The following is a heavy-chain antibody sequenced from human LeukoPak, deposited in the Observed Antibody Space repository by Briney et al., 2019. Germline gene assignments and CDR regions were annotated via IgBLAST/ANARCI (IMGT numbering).Heavy chain of an antibody. CDR2: ISGGGRST. CDR3: ANWAGVGTSSWYFGPFDY. D-gene: IGHD6-13*01. V-gene: IGHV3-23*01. J-gene: IGHJ4*02. Sequence: PGGSLRLSCAASGFTFSNYAMNWVRQAPGKGLEWVSLISGGGRSTYYADSVKGRFTISRDNSKNTLSLQMNSLRAEDTAVYYCANWAGVGTSSWYFGPFDYWGPGILVTVSS. CDR1: GFTFSNYA.